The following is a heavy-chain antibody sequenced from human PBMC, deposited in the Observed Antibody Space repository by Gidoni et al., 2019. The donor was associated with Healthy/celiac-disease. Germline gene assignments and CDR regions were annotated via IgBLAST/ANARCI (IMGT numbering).Heavy chain of an antibody. Sequence: EVQLVESGGGLVQPGGSLRLSCAASGFTFSSYEMNWVRQAPGKGLEWVSYISSSGSTIYYADSVKGRFTISRDNAKNSLYLQMNSLRAEDTAVYYCARDIRRGTMIVVVIPFDYWGQGTLVTVSS. CDR2: ISSSGSTI. CDR3: ARDIRRGTMIVVVIPFDY. J-gene: IGHJ4*02. CDR1: GFTFSSYE. V-gene: IGHV3-48*03. D-gene: IGHD3-22*01.